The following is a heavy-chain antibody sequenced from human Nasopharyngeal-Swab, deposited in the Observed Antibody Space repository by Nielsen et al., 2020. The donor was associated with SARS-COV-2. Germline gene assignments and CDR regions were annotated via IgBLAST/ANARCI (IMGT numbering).Heavy chain of an antibody. V-gene: IGHV3-21*04. J-gene: IGHJ4*02. CDR1: GFTFNNYN. D-gene: IGHD4-17*01. Sequence: GGSLRLSCAASGFTFNNYNFNWVRQAPGKGLEWVSSISSSSSYIYYADSVKGRFTISRDNAKNSLYLQMNSLRSDDTAVYYCARDDYGDYGYFGHWGQGTLVTVSS. CDR2: ISSSSSYI. CDR3: ARDDYGDYGYFGH.